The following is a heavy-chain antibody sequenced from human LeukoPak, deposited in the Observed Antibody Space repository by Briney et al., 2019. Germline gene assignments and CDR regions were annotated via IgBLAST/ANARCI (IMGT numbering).Heavy chain of an antibody. D-gene: IGHD6-19*01. J-gene: IGHJ4*02. CDR1: GFRVADYG. V-gene: IGHV3-20*04. CDR3: ARGGSTGWYSFDY. Sequence: RPGGSLRLSCVASGFRVADYGMSWVRQAPGKGLGWVSGINWNGGSTGYADSVKGRFTISRDNAKNSLYLRMNSLRAEDTALYYCARGGSTGWYSFDYWGQGTLVTVSS. CDR2: INWNGGST.